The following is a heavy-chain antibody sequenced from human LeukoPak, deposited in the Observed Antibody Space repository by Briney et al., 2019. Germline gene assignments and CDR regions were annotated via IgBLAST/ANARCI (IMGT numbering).Heavy chain of an antibody. D-gene: IGHD6-19*01. Sequence: SVKVSCKASGGTFSSYAISWVRQAPGQGLEWMGGIIPIFGTANYAQKFQGRVTITADESTSTAYMELSSLRSEDTAVYYCAGGLKYSSGWYNWLDPWGQGTLVTVSS. CDR1: GGTFSSYA. CDR3: AGGLKYSSGWYNWLDP. V-gene: IGHV1-69*13. CDR2: IIPIFGTA. J-gene: IGHJ5*02.